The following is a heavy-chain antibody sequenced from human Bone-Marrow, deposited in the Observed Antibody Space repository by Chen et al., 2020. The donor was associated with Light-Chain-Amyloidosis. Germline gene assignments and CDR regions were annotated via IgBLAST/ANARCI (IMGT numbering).Heavy chain of an antibody. Sequence: EVQLVESGGGLVQPGRSLRLSCVASGFTFDHSAMHWVRQIPGKVLERDAGISWNGASVGQADSVEGRFTDSRDNAKNSLQVQMNSLRIEDTAFYYCTKDESEGWYRSRNYVADWGQGTLVTGSS. CDR2: ISWNGASV. CDR1: GFTFDHSA. J-gene: IGHJ4*02. V-gene: IGHV3-9*01. D-gene: IGHD6-19*01. CDR3: TKDESEGWYRSRNYVAD.